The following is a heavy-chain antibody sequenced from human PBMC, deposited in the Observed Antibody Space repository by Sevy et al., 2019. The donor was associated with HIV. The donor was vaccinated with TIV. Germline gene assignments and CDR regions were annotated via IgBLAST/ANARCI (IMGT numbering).Heavy chain of an antibody. CDR3: ARDGDYGDYLWFES. D-gene: IGHD4-17*01. V-gene: IGHV1-18*01. J-gene: IGHJ5*01. Sequence: ASVKVSCKDSGYPFTSFGFTWVRQAPGQGLQWLGWISTYNGNTYYPPNLQGRLTMTADTSTSTVYMDLRSLRSDDTAVYYCARDGDYGDYLWFESWGQGTPVTVSS. CDR2: ISTYNGNT. CDR1: GYPFTSFG.